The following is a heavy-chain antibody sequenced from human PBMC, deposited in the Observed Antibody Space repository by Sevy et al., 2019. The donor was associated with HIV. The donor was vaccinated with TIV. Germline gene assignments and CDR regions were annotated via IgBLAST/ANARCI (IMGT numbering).Heavy chain of an antibody. CDR1: GFTFSSYW. V-gene: IGHV3-7*03. J-gene: IGHJ6*02. D-gene: IGHD2-15*01. Sequence: GGSLRLSCAASGFTFSSYWMSWVRQAPGKGLEWVANIKQDGSEKYYVDSVKGRFTISRDNAKNSLYLQMNSLRAEDTAVYYCAREGEGIVMVVAASPPLTSRGMDVWGQGTTVTVSS. CDR2: IKQDGSEK. CDR3: AREGEGIVMVVAASPPLTSRGMDV.